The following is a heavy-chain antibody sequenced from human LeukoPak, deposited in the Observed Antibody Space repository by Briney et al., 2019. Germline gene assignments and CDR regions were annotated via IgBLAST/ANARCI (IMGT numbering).Heavy chain of an antibody. J-gene: IGHJ4*02. Sequence: GASVKVSCKASGYTLTSYDINWVRQATGQGLEWMGWMNPNSGNTGYAQKFQGRVTITRNTSISTAYMELSSLRSEDTAVYYCARDMGSYPPNFDYWGQGTLVTVSS. CDR1: GYTLTSYD. CDR3: ARDMGSYPPNFDY. CDR2: MNPNSGNT. D-gene: IGHD3-16*01. V-gene: IGHV1-8*01.